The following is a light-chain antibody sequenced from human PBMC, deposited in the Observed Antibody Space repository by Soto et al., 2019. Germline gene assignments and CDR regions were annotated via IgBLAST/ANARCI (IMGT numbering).Light chain of an antibody. CDR1: RSLLDSDDVHTY. V-gene: IGKV3-15*01. CDR3: QQYDNWPLT. CDR2: GAS. Sequence: DIVMTQAPVFLSVTPGEPASISCSSSRSLLDSDDVHTYVDWYQQRPGQAPRLLIYGASTRATGIPVRVSGGGSETEFTLTISSLQSEDFAVYYCQQYDNWPLTFGGGTKVENK. J-gene: IGKJ4*01.